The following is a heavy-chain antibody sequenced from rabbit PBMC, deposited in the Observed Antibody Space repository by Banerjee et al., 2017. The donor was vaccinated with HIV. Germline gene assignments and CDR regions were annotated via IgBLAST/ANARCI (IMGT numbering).Heavy chain of an antibody. CDR3: ARYAYGYIGYNL. V-gene: IGHV1S45*01. CDR1: AFSFSNKYV. D-gene: IGHD6-1*01. CDR2: IHTGTGTT. Sequence: QEQLEESGGDLVKPEGSLTLTCTASAFSFSNKYVMCWVRQAPGKGLEWIGCIHTGTGTTYYANWAKGRFTISKTSSTTVTLQMTSLTAADTAMYFCARYAYGYIGYNLWGPGTLVIVS. J-gene: IGHJ4*01.